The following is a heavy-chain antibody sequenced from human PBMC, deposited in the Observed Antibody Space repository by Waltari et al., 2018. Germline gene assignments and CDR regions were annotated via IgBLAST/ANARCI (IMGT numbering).Heavy chain of an antibody. V-gene: IGHV4-4*07. J-gene: IGHJ4*02. D-gene: IGHD2-2*01. CDR3: ARERQIVVVPPADLLVFEY. Sequence: HVQLQESGPGLVKPSETLSLACTVSRDSPRVYYWNWCRQSARKGLGWIGRSSSSGTTNYNLSFKSRVTMSVDMSKNQFSLRLTSVTAADTAVYYCARERQIVVVPPADLLVFEYWGQGALVTVSS. CDR1: RDSPRVYY. CDR2: SSSSGTT.